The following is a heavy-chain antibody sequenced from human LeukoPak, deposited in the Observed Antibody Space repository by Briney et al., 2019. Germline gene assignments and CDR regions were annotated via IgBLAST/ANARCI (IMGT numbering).Heavy chain of an antibody. V-gene: IGHV3-21*01. J-gene: IGHJ1*01. D-gene: IGHD3-22*01. Sequence: GGSLRLSCAASGFTFSSYSMSWVRQAPGKGLEWVSSISSSSSYIYYADSVKGRFTISRDNAKNSLYLQMNSLRAEDTAVYYCARGGITMIVVVDWGQGTLVTVSS. CDR3: ARGGITMIVVVD. CDR1: GFTFSSYS. CDR2: ISSSSSYI.